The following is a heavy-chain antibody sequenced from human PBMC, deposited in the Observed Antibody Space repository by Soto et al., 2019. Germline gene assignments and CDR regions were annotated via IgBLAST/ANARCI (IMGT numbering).Heavy chain of an antibody. CDR2: IHTAKGNT. V-gene: IGHV1-3*04. D-gene: IGHD1-7*01. Sequence: ASVKGSCRASGYTFTNNVIHWRRQAPGQTLEWMGWIHTAKGNTKYSQKFEARVTLTRDTAASTAYMELNSLRSDDTAVYYCARDPIWTYTWNYARLNYLDPWGQGTLVTVSS. J-gene: IGHJ5*02. CDR3: ARDPIWTYTWNYARLNYLDP. CDR1: GYTFTNNV.